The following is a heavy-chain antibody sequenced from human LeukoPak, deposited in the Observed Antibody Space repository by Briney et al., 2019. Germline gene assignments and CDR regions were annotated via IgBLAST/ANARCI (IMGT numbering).Heavy chain of an antibody. CDR2: IYYTGST. D-gene: IGHD2-2*01. J-gene: IGHJ4*02. Sequence: PSETLSLTCTVSGGSMSNSSYYWGWIRQPPGKGLEWIGSIYYTGSTYYNPSLKSRVTISVDTSKNHFSLKLSSVTAADTAVYYCARGPTYQPIDYWGQGTLVTVSS. V-gene: IGHV4-39*02. CDR1: GGSMSNSSYY. CDR3: ARGPTYQPIDY.